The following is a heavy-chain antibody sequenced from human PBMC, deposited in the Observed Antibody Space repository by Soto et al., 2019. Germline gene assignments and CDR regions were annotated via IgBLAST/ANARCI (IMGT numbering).Heavy chain of an antibody. D-gene: IGHD2-15*01. J-gene: IGHJ5*02. CDR3: ARDLNPVVVVAASGFDP. CDR1: GYTFTSYG. Sequence: GASVKVSCKASGYTFTSYGISWVRQAPGQRLEWMGWISAYNGNTNYAQKLQGRVTMTTDTSTSTAYMELRSLRSDDTAVYYCARDLNPVVVVAASGFDPWGQGTLVTGSS. V-gene: IGHV1-18*01. CDR2: ISAYNGNT.